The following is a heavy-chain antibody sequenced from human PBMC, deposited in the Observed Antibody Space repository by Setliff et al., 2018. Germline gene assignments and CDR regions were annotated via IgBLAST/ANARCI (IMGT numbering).Heavy chain of an antibody. CDR3: ARVMAVFAIEGLQGGGFDY. CDR1: GDTFSTYT. Sequence: ASVKVSCKASGDTFSTYTLSWVRQAPGQGLEWMGGINNYNMNTNYPQKFLGRVTMTTDTSTNTAYMDLGSLRSDDTAFYFCARVMAVFAIEGLQGGGFDYWGQGTLVTVSS. D-gene: IGHD2-8*02. V-gene: IGHV1-18*01. CDR2: INNYNMNT. J-gene: IGHJ4*02.